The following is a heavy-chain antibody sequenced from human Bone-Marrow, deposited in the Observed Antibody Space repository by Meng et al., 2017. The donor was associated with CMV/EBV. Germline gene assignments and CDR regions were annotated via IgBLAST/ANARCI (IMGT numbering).Heavy chain of an antibody. D-gene: IGHD5-24*01. Sequence: SVKVSCKASGGTFSSYAISWVRQAPGQGLEWMGGIIPIFGTANYAQKFQGRVTITTDESTSTAYMELSSLRSEDTAVYYCARPPELHPYYYGMDVWGQGTTVTVSS. V-gene: IGHV1-69*05. CDR2: IIPIFGTA. J-gene: IGHJ6*02. CDR1: GGTFSSYA. CDR3: ARPPELHPYYYGMDV.